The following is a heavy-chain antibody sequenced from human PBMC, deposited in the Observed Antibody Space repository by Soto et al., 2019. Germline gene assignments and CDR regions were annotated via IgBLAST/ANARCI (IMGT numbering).Heavy chain of an antibody. V-gene: IGHV5-51*01. J-gene: IGHJ5*02. D-gene: IGHD1-26*01. Sequence: XESLKISCKGSGYRFSDYWVAWVRQVPGKGLEWMGTIYPDDSDTRYSPSFQGQVTISADKSASTAFLQWSTLKASDTAIYYCARGGSFQNSPYDAWGQGTLVTVSS. CDR3: ARGGSFQNSPYDA. CDR1: GYRFSDYW. CDR2: IYPDDSDT.